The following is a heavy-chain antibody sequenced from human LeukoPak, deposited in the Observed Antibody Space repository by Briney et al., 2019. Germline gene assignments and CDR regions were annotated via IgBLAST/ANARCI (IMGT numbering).Heavy chain of an antibody. D-gene: IGHD5-18*01. Sequence: GGSLRLSCAASGFTFSPYSMNWVRQAPGKGLEWVSVIYSGGSTYYADSVKGRFTISRDNSKNTLYLQMNSLRAEDTAVYYCARGRGYTDYWGQGTLVTVSS. CDR1: GFTFSPYS. CDR3: ARGRGYTDY. CDR2: IYSGGST. V-gene: IGHV3-66*01. J-gene: IGHJ4*02.